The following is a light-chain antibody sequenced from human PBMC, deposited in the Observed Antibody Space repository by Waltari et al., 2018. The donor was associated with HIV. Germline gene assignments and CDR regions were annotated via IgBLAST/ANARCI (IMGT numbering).Light chain of an antibody. CDR1: SSKFGNDF. CDR3: GTWDTSLGAGV. Sequence: QSVLTQPPSVSAAPGQKVTISCSGSSSKFGNDFVYWYQHLPGAAPKLLIYDNDKRPSGISDRFSGSKSGTSATLGITGLQTGDEADYYCGTWDTSLGAGVFGGGTKLTVL. V-gene: IGLV1-51*01. J-gene: IGLJ3*02. CDR2: DND.